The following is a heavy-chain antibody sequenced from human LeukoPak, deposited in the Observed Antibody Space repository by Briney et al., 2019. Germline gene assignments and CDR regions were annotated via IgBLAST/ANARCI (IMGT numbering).Heavy chain of an antibody. J-gene: IGHJ4*02. D-gene: IGHD3-16*01. CDR3: ARGGGRGRLSHVG. Sequence: TSETLSLTCTVSGGSISSYYWSWIRQPPGKGLEWIGYIYYSGSTNYNPSLKSRVTISVDTSKNQFSLKLSSLTAADTAVNYCARGGGRGRLSHVGWGQGTLVTVSS. V-gene: IGHV4-59*01. CDR2: IYYSGST. CDR1: GGSISSYY.